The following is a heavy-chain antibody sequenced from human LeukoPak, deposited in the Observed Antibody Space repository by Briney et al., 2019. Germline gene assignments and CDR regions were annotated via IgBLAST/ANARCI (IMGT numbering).Heavy chain of an antibody. CDR2: IKSKTDGETT. CDR3: STDLGTYYHGSQRLIPIDY. V-gene: IGHV3-15*01. CDR1: GFTFTNAW. Sequence: PGGSLRLSCVDSGFTFTNAWMSWVRQAPGKGLEWIGRIKSKTDGETTNYAEPVRGRFTISRDDSKSAVYLQMNSLKIEDTAVYYCSTDLGTYYHGSQRLIPIDYWGQGTLVTVSS. J-gene: IGHJ4*02. D-gene: IGHD3-10*01.